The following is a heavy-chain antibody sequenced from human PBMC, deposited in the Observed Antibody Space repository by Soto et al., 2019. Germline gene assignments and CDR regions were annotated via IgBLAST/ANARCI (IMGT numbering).Heavy chain of an antibody. V-gene: IGHV1-46*01. CDR3: ATSYGSGYRAFDY. CDR2: INPSGGST. J-gene: IGHJ4*02. CDR1: GYIFTDYY. D-gene: IGHD3-10*01. Sequence: ASVKVSCKASGYIFTDYYMHWVRQAPGQGLEWMGIINPSGGSTSYAQKFQGRVTMTADKSTSTAYMELRSLRFEDTAIYYCATSYGSGYRAFDYWGQGALVTVSS.